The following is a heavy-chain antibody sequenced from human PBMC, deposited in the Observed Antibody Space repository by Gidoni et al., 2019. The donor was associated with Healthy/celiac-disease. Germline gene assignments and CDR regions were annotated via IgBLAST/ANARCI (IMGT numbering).Heavy chain of an antibody. V-gene: IGHV3-23*01. J-gene: IGHJ6*02. CDR3: AKVRCRSTSCYIYYYYGMDV. D-gene: IGHD2-2*02. Sequence: EVQLLESGGGLVQPGGSLRLSCAASGFTFRSYAIGWVRQSPGKALEWVSAISGSCGSTYYADSVKGRFTISRDNSKNTLYLQMNSLRAEDTAVYYCAKVRCRSTSCYIYYYYGMDVWGQGTTVTVSS. CDR2: ISGSCGST. CDR1: GFTFRSYA.